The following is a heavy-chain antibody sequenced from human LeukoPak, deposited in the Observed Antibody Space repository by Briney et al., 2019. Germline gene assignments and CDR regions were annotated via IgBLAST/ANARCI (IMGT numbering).Heavy chain of an antibody. CDR1: GFTFSSHA. J-gene: IGHJ4*02. V-gene: IGHV3-23*01. CDR2: ISGSGGST. D-gene: IGHD3-9*01. CDR3: AKAYRPYDILTGADY. Sequence: GGSLRLSCAASGFTFSSHAMSWVRQAPGKGLEWVSVISGSGGSTYYADSVKGRFAISRDNSKNTLYLQMNSLRPEDTAVYYCAKAYRPYDILTGADYWGQGTLVTVSS.